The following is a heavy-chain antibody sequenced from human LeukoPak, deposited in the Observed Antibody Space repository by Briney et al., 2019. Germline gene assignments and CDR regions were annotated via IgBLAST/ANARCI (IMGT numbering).Heavy chain of an antibody. D-gene: IGHD6-13*01. CDR1: GFTFSRYW. CDR2: ISGSGGST. V-gene: IGHV3-23*01. CDR3: AKAGVKYSSSWYTDWFDP. Sequence: GGSLRLSCAASGFTFSRYWLSWVRQAPGKGLEWVSAISGSGGSTYYADSVKGRFTISRDNSKNTLYLQMNSLRAEDTAVYYCAKAGVKYSSSWYTDWFDPWGQGTLVTVSS. J-gene: IGHJ5*02.